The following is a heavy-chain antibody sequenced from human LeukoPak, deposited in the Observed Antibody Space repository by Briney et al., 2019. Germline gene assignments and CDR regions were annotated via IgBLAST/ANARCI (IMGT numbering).Heavy chain of an antibody. D-gene: IGHD6-19*01. CDR2: ISGSGGST. CDR1: GFTFSSYA. Sequence: PGGSLRLSCAASGFTFSSYAMSWVRQAPGKGLEWVSAISGSGGSTYYADSVKGRFTISRDNSKNTLYLQMSSLRVEDTAVYYCANRFMGYSSGWYRSHQFDYWGQGTLVTVSS. CDR3: ANRFMGYSSGWYRSHQFDY. J-gene: IGHJ4*02. V-gene: IGHV3-23*01.